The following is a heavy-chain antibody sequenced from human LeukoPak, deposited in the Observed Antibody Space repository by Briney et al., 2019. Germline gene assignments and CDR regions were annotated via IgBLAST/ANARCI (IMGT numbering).Heavy chain of an antibody. CDR1: GFTFSIYA. CDR2: MSGSGGST. V-gene: IGHV3-23*01. D-gene: IGHD5-24*01. J-gene: IGHJ4*02. CDR3: AIHASRDVYTGLDY. Sequence: GGSLRLSCAASGFTFSIYAMSWVRQAPGKGLEWVSAMSGSGGSTYYADSVKGRFTISRDNSKSTLDLQMNSLRAEDTAVYYCAIHASRDVYTGLDYWGQGTLVTVSS.